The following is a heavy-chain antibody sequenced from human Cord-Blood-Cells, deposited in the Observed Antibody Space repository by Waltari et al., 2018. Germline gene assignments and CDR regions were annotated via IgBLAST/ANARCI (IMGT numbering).Heavy chain of an antibody. J-gene: IGHJ5*02. CDR2: CDPEDGET. V-gene: IGHV1-24*01. CDR1: GYTLTELS. Sequence: QVQLVQSGAEVKKPGASVKVSCKVSGYTLTELSMHWVRQAPGKGLEWMGGCDPEDGETIYAQKFQGRVTMTEDTATDTAYMELGSLRSEDTAVYYCATGAVRWRWFDPWGQGTLVTVSS. D-gene: IGHD3-10*01. CDR3: ATGAVRWRWFDP.